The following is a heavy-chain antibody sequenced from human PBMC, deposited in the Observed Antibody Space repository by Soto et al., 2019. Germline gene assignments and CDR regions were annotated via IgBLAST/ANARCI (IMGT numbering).Heavy chain of an antibody. CDR1: GGSISSGGYY. Sequence: SSETLSLTCTVSGGSISSGGYYWSWIRQHPGKGLEWIGYIYYSGSTYYNPSLKSRVTISVDTSKNQFSLKLSSVTAADTAVYYCARGSRGTFSRFDYCGQGTKVTVYS. D-gene: IGHD3-16*01. CDR2: IYYSGST. J-gene: IGHJ4*02. CDR3: ARGSRGTFSRFDY. V-gene: IGHV4-31*03.